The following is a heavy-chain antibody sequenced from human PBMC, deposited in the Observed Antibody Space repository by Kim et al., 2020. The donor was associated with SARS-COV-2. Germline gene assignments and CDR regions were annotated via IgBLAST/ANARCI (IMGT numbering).Heavy chain of an antibody. Sequence: GGSLRLSCAASGFTFSDHYMDWVRQAPGKGLEWVGRTRNKANSYTTEYAASVKGRFTISRDDSKNSLYLQMNSLKTEDTAVYYCARDSGPPSYYYYGMDVWGQGTTVTVSS. D-gene: IGHD1-26*01. CDR1: GFTFSDHY. J-gene: IGHJ6*02. CDR2: TRNKANSYTT. V-gene: IGHV3-72*01. CDR3: ARDSGPPSYYYYGMDV.